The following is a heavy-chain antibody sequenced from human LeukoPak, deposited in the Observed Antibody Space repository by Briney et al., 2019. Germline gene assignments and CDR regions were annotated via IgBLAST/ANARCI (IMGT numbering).Heavy chain of an antibody. CDR3: ARLPLAIPGTAYFDY. V-gene: IGHV4-38-2*02. D-gene: IGHD6-13*01. Sequence: PSETLSLTCTASGYSISSGYYWGWIRQPPGKGLEWIGSIYHSGSTYYNPSLKSRVTISVDTSKNQFSLKLSSVTAADTAVYYCARLPLAIPGTAYFDYWGQGTLVTVSS. CDR2: IYHSGST. CDR1: GYSISSGYY. J-gene: IGHJ4*02.